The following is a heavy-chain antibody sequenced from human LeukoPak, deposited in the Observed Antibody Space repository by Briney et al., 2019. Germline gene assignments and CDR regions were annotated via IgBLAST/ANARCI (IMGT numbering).Heavy chain of an antibody. J-gene: IGHJ4*02. Sequence: GGSLRLSCAASGFTFSSYEMNWVRQAPGKGLEWVSYISSSGSTIYYADSVKGRFTISRDNAKNSLYLQMNSLRAEDTAVYYCARTYDSSGYYYVFDYWGQGTLVTVSS. V-gene: IGHV3-48*03. CDR3: ARTYDSSGYYYVFDY. CDR1: GFTFSSYE. D-gene: IGHD3-22*01. CDR2: ISSSGSTI.